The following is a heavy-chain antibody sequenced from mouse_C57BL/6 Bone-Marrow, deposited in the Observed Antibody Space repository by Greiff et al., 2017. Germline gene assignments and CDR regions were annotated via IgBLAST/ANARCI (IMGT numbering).Heavy chain of an antibody. V-gene: IGHV1-55*01. CDR1: GYTFTSYW. CDR2: IYPGSGST. D-gene: IGHD1-1*01. Sequence: QVQLQQPGAELVKPGASVKLSCKASGYTFTSYWITWVKQRPGQGLEWIGDIYPGSGSTNYNEKFKSKATLTVDTSSSTAYMQLSSLTSADSAVYYCARGGLTTVVARGYFDDWGQGTTLTVSS. CDR3: ARGGLTTVVARGYFDD. J-gene: IGHJ2*01.